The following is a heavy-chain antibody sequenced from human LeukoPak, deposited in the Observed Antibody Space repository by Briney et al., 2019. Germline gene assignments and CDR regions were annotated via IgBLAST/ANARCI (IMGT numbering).Heavy chain of an antibody. D-gene: IGHD3-10*01. J-gene: IGHJ4*02. V-gene: IGHV4-39*02. CDR1: GGSISNSSFY. Sequence: SETLSLTCTVSGGSISNSSFYGGCSPQPRGRGLEWDGNFYYTGTTYSNSSLKCRVSISVDTSKTYFSLKVSSVTAADTAVYYCARLFLRFGEFSFDYWGQGTLVTVSS. CDR3: ARLFLRFGEFSFDY. CDR2: FYYTGTT.